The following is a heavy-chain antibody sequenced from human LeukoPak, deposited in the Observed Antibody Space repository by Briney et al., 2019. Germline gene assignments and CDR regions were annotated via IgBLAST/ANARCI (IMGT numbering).Heavy chain of an antibody. D-gene: IGHD3-10*01. CDR2: IYSGGST. CDR3: ARAAGSGSYQSLAFDY. V-gene: IGHV3-53*01. J-gene: IGHJ4*02. CDR1: GFTVSSNY. Sequence: GESLSLTCTASGFTVSSNYMSWGRQAPGPGLELFSVIYSGGSTYYADSVKGRFSISRDNSKNTLYLQMNSLRAEDTAMYYCARAAGSGSYQSLAFDYWGQGTLVTVSS.